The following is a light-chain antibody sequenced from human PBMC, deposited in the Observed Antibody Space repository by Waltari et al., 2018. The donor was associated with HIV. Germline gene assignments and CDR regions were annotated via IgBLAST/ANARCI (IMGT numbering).Light chain of an antibody. V-gene: IGLV2-11*01. CDR2: DVS. Sequence: SALTQPRSVSGSPGQSVTISCTGTSSDVGGYDYVPWYQQHPGEAPNLIIYDVSKRPSGVPERFSGSKSGNTASLTISGLQAEYEADYYCCSYAGSDTFVLFGGGTKVTVL. J-gene: IGLJ2*01. CDR1: SSDVGGYDY. CDR3: CSYAGSDTFVL.